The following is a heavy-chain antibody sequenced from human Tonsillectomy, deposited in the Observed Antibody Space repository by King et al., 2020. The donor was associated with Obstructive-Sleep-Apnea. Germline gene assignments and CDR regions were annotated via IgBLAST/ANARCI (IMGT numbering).Heavy chain of an antibody. J-gene: IGHJ6*02. D-gene: IGHD2-8*01. CDR1: GFTLAGHG. CDR3: ARGVNYAMDV. Sequence: VQLXESGGGXVQPGGSLRLSCAASGFTLAGHGMHWARQAPGKGLEWVTLILSDGSEKYYADSVRGRFTFSRDDSKNTLYLQMNSLRAEDTAVYYCARGVNYAMDVWGQGTAVTVSS. CDR2: ILSDGSEK. V-gene: IGHV3-30*03.